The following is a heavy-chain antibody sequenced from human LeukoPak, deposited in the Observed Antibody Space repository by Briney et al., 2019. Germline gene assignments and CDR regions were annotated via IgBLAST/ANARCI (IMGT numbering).Heavy chain of an antibody. CDR3: ARDGSGYHYFDY. CDR1: GYTFTSFY. Sequence: GASVKVSCKASGYTFTSFYMLWVRQAPGQGLEWLGIINPSGGSTNYAQKFQGRVTMTRGTSTSTVYMELSSLRSGDTAVYYCARDGSGYHYFDYWGQGTLVTVSS. CDR2: INPSGGST. J-gene: IGHJ4*02. D-gene: IGHD3-22*01. V-gene: IGHV1-46*01.